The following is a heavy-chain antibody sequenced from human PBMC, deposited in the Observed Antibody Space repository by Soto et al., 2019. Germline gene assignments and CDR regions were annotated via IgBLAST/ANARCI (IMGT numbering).Heavy chain of an antibody. D-gene: IGHD3-22*01. CDR1: VGTFSRYT. J-gene: IGHJ4*02. CDR2: ITPMFGTP. V-gene: IGHV1-69*13. CDR3: ARDGTLYDSSAYYDLD. Sequence: SVKVFCKASVGTFSRYTITWVRQAPGQGLEWMGGITPMFGTPNYAQKFQGRVTITADESTSTAYMELSSLRSEDTAMYYCARDGTLYDSSAYYDLDWGQETRVTVS.